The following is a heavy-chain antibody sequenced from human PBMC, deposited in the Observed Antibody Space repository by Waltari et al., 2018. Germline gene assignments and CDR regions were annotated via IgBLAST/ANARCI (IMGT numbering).Heavy chain of an antibody. CDR2: IIHICGNA. Sequence: QVQLVQSGAEVKKPGSSVKVSCKASGGTFSSYAISWVRQDTGQGLEWMGRIIHICGNANDAQKFQGRVTITADKSTSAAYMELGSLRSEDTAVYYCARDPYCTGGVCYTAGFDYWGQGTLVTVSS. CDR3: ARDPYCTGGVCYTAGFDY. J-gene: IGHJ4*02. D-gene: IGHD2-8*02. V-gene: IGHV1-69*04. CDR1: GGTFSSYA.